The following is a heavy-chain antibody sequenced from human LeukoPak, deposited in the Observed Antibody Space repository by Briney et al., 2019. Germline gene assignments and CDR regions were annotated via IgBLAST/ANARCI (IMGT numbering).Heavy chain of an antibody. D-gene: IGHD6-6*01. CDR2: IGSDNKP. CDR3: AKDRGGGSSSLDY. Sequence: GGSLRLSCEASGFTFSAYAMTWVRQAPGKGLEWVSSIGSDNKPPYSESVKGRVAISRDNSKNTLYLQMNSLRADDTAVYYSAKDRGGGSSSLDYWGQGTLVTVSS. CDR1: GFTFSAYA. V-gene: IGHV3-23*01. J-gene: IGHJ4*02.